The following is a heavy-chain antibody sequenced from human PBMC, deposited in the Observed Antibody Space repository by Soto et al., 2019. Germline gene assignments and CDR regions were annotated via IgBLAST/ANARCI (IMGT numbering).Heavy chain of an antibody. CDR2: INPSGGST. J-gene: IGHJ6*02. CDR3: ARDRGYSYGYGQGGQYYYYGMDV. V-gene: IGHV1-46*01. CDR1: GNTFTSYY. D-gene: IGHD5-18*01. Sequence: XSGKVSCNASGNTFTSYYMHWVRQSPGQGLEWMGIINPSGGSTSYAQKCQGRVTMTRDTSTSTVYMELSSLRSEDTAVYYCARDRGYSYGYGQGGQYYYYGMDVWGQGTTVTVS.